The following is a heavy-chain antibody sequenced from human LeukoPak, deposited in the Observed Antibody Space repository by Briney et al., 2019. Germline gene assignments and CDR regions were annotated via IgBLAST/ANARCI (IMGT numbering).Heavy chain of an antibody. D-gene: IGHD3-9*01. CDR1: GGSITGYY. J-gene: IGHJ4*02. V-gene: IGHV4-34*01. CDR2: IHYSGAT. Sequence: SETLSLTCAVYGGSITGYYWSWIRQTPGRGLERVGEIHYSGATSYNPSLKSRATISTDTSKNQFSLRLSSVTAADTAVYYCAGGNILTGYCFDFWGQGALVTVSS. CDR3: AGGNILTGYCFDF.